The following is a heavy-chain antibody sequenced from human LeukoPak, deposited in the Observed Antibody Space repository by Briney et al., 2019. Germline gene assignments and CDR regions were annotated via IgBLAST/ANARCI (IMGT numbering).Heavy chain of an antibody. J-gene: IGHJ3*02. Sequence: SETLSLTCAVSGYSISSGYYWGWIRQPPGKGLEWIGSIYHSGSTYYNPSLKSRVTISVDTSKNQFSLKLSSVTAADTAVYYCADGGSYNAFDIWGQGTMVTVSS. CDR2: IYHSGST. D-gene: IGHD1-26*01. V-gene: IGHV4-38-2*01. CDR3: ADGGSYNAFDI. CDR1: GYSISSGYY.